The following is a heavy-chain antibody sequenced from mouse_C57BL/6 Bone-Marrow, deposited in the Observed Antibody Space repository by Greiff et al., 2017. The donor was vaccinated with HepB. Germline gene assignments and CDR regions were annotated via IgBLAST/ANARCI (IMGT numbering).Heavy chain of an antibody. Sequence: QVQLQQPGAELVKPGASVKLSCKASGYTFTSYWMHWVKQRPGQGLEWIGMIHPNSGSTNYNEKFKSKATLTVDKSSSTAYMQLSSLTSEDSAVYYCAITTVVANFDYWGQGTTLKVSS. V-gene: IGHV1-64*01. CDR2: IHPNSGST. CDR3: AITTVVANFDY. J-gene: IGHJ2*01. D-gene: IGHD1-1*01. CDR1: GYTFTSYW.